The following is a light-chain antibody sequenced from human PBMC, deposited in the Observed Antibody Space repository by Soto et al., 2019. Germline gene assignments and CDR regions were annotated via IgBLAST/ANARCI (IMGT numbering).Light chain of an antibody. V-gene: IGLV2-23*02. Sequence: QSALTQPASVSGSPGQSINMSCTGTSSDVGGYNRVSWYQHHPGKAPTLMIYEVSKRHSGVSNRFSGSKSGNTASLTISGLQAEDEADYYCCSSVVGPIWVFGGGTKLTVL. CDR1: SSDVGGYNR. J-gene: IGLJ3*02. CDR2: EVS. CDR3: CSSVVGPIWV.